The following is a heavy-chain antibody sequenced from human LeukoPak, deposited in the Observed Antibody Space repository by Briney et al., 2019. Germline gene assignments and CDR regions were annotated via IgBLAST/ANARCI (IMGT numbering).Heavy chain of an antibody. J-gene: IGHJ5*02. Sequence: GGSLRLSCAASGFTFSSYGMHWIRQAPGKGLEWVAVIWYDGSNKFYTDSVKGRFTISRNNSKNTLYLQMDSLRAEDTAVYYCAKGGSGLYRTYNWFDPWGQGTLVTVSS. CDR3: AKGGSGLYRTYNWFDP. D-gene: IGHD6-19*01. CDR1: GFTFSSYG. CDR2: IWYDGSNK. V-gene: IGHV3-33*06.